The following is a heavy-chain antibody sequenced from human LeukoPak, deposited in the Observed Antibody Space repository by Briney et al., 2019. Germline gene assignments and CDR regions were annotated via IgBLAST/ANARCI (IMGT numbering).Heavy chain of an antibody. J-gene: IGHJ4*02. D-gene: IGHD3-3*01. CDR1: GFTFSSYG. CDR2: IWYDGSNK. CDR3: ARDVHDFWSGYYFDY. Sequence: PGGSLRLSCAASGFTFSSYGMHWVRQAPGKGLEWVAVIWYDGSNKYYADSVRGRFTISRDNSKNTLYLQMNSLRAEDTAVYYCARDVHDFWSGYYFDYWGQGTLVTVSS. V-gene: IGHV3-33*01.